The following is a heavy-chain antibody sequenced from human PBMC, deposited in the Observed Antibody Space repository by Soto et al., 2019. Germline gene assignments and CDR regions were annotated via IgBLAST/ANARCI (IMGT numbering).Heavy chain of an antibody. V-gene: IGHV3-66*01. CDR3: ARNLPVTALGY. CDR1: GFTVSNNY. Sequence: EVQLVESGGGLVQPGGSLRLSCAASGFTVSNNYMTWVRQAPGKGLEWVSLIYSGGSTYYADSVKGRFTISRDHSKNTLYLPMTSLTGEDTAVYYCARNLPVTALGYWGQGTLVTVSS. CDR2: IYSGGST. J-gene: IGHJ4*02. D-gene: IGHD2-21*02.